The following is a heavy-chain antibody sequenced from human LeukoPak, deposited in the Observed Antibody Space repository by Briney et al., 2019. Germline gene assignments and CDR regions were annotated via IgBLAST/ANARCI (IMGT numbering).Heavy chain of an antibody. CDR3: AKPDYGGNTLLPDY. CDR1: GFSVTYNY. CDR2: IYSDDTT. Sequence: GGSLRLSCAASGFSVTYNYMSWVRQAPGKGLDWVSTIYSDDTTYYADSVKGRFTISRDNSKNTLYLQMNSLRAEDTAVYYCAKPDYGGNTLLPDYWGQGTLVTVSS. D-gene: IGHD4-23*01. J-gene: IGHJ4*02. V-gene: IGHV3-53*01.